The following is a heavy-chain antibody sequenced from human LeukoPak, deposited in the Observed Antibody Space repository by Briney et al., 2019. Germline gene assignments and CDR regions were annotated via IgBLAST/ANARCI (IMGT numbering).Heavy chain of an antibody. CDR3: AHLIPTRPAGFDH. J-gene: IGHJ4*02. Sequence: SGPTLVKPTQTLTLTCAFSGFSLSGVGVGWIRQPPGEALEWLALIYWNDDRRYSPSLKSRLTVTKGTSENQMILTMTNMDPADTATYYCAHLIPTRPAGFDHWGQGILVTVSS. CDR1: GFSLSGVG. CDR2: IYWNDDR. D-gene: IGHD6-6*01. V-gene: IGHV2-5*01.